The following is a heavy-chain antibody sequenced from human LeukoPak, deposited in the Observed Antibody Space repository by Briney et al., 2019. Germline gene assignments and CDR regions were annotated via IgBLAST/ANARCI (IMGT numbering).Heavy chain of an antibody. CDR1: GGSISSYY. CDR2: IYTSGST. J-gene: IGHJ6*03. CDR3: ARDHYYGSGSYSNMDV. D-gene: IGHD3-10*01. Sequence: SETLSLTCTVSGGSISSYYWSWIRQPAGKGLEWIGRIYTSGSTNYNPSLKSRVTMSVDTSKNQFSLKLSSVTAADTAVYHCARDHYYGSGSYSNMDVWGKGTTVTVSS. V-gene: IGHV4-4*07.